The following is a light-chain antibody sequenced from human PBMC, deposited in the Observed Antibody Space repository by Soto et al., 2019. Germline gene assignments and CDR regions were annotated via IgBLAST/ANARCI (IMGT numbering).Light chain of an antibody. CDR1: QSISSY. CDR3: QQSYSTPSIT. V-gene: IGKV1-39*01. J-gene: IGKJ5*01. Sequence: DIQMTQSPSSLSASVGDRVTITCRASQSISSYLNWYQQKPWKAPKLLIYAASSLQSGVPSRFSGSGSGTDFTLTISSLQPEDFATYYCQQSYSTPSITFGQGTRLEMK. CDR2: AAS.